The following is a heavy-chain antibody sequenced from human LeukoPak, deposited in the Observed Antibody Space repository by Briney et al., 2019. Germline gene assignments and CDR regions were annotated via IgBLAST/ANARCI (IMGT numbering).Heavy chain of an antibody. J-gene: IGHJ4*02. D-gene: IGHD2-15*01. Sequence: PGGSLRLSCAASGFTFSTYPMHWVRQTPGKGLEYVSAISTNGGGTYYANSVKGRFTISRDNSKNTLYLQMGSLRAEDMAVYYCARYCSGVSCYSGYDYWGQGTLVTVSS. V-gene: IGHV3-64*01. CDR2: ISTNGGGT. CDR1: GFTFSTYP. CDR3: ARYCSGVSCYSGYDY.